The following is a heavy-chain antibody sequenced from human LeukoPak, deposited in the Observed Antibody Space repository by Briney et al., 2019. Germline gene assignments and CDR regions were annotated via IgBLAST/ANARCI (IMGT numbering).Heavy chain of an antibody. CDR3: ARQIGRSLFY. J-gene: IGHJ4*02. CDR1: GYRFTNYW. D-gene: IGHD1-26*01. Sequence: TGESLKISCKGSGYRFTNYWIAWVRQKPGKGLEWMGIIYPGDSNTRYIPSFQGQVTISADKSISTAYLQWSSLKASDTAIYYCARQIGRSLFYWGQGTLVTVSS. V-gene: IGHV5-51*01. CDR2: IYPGDSNT.